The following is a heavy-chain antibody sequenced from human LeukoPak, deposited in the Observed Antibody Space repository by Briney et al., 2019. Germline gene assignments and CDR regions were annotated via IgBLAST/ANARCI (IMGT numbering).Heavy chain of an antibody. Sequence: SQTLSLTCTVSGDSISSGDYYWSWIRQPAGRGLEWIGRISSSGSTNYNPSLKSRVTISVDTSKNQFSLKLSSVTAADTAVYYCARRFNYYGSGSYYSRYYYYMDVWGKGTTVTISS. V-gene: IGHV4-61*02. CDR1: GDSISSGDYY. CDR2: ISSSGST. CDR3: ARRFNYYGSGSYYSRYYYYMDV. D-gene: IGHD3-10*01. J-gene: IGHJ6*03.